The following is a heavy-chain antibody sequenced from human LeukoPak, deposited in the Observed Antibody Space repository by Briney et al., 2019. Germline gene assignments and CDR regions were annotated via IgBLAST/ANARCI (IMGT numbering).Heavy chain of an antibody. CDR3: ARGGDWKFDY. CDR2: IHHSGRL. Sequence: SSETLSLTCAVSGDSIGSNKWRTWVRQPPGKGLEWIGEIHHSGRLNYSPSLKSRVTISVDKSKYHFSLNLNSITPADTAIYYCARGGDWKFDYWGQGALVTVSS. V-gene: IGHV4-4*02. CDR1: GDSIGSNKW. D-gene: IGHD1-1*01. J-gene: IGHJ4*02.